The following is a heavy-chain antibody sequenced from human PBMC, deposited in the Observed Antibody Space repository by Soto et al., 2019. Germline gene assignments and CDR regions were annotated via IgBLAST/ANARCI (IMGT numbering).Heavy chain of an antibody. V-gene: IGHV6-1*01. CDR2: TYYRSKWYN. CDR3: AGVASFRGLGV. J-gene: IGHJ6*02. D-gene: IGHD2-21*01. Sequence: QTLSLTCVSPGRRVSSYRAAWIWNRQSPSRGLEWLGRTYYRSKWYNDYAVSVKSRITINPDTSKNQFSLHLDSVITEYTAVNYCAGVASFRGLGVWGQGTPVTVSS. CDR1: GRRVSSYRAA.